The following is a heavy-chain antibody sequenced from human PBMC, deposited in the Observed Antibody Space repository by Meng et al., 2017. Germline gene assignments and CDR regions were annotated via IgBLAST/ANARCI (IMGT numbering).Heavy chain of an antibody. CDR2: INPNTVNP. CDR1: GYSLPKYA. Sequence: HVQVVRVGVGLKKLWALMEVSRQASGYSLPKYALNWVRQAPGQGLEWMGWINPNTVNPTYALDFTGRVVFSLDTSVSTAYLQISSLKAEDTAVYYCARAYDSSGYYPTVGIYWGQGPLVTVSS. J-gene: IGHJ4*02. V-gene: IGHV7-4-1*02. CDR3: ARAYDSSGYYPTVGIY. D-gene: IGHD3-22*01.